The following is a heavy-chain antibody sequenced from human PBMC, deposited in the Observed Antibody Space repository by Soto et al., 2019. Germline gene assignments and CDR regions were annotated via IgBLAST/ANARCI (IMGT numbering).Heavy chain of an antibody. CDR3: ALRAQYCGGGSCYSSSEYLQH. V-gene: IGHV3-33*01. J-gene: IGHJ1*01. Sequence: PGGSLRLSCAASGFTFTKHGMHWVRQGPGKGLEWVAVIWYDGSQKFYGDSVRGRFTISRDNSKNTLYLQMNSLRTEDTAVYYCALRAQYCGGGSCYSSSEYLQHWGQGTLVTVSS. CDR1: GFTFTKHG. CDR2: IWYDGSQK. D-gene: IGHD2-15*01.